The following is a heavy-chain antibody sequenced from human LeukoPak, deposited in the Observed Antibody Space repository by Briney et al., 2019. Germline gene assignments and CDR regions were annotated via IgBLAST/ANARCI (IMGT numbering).Heavy chain of an antibody. CDR1: GGSISSGDYS. V-gene: IGHV4-30-2*01. CDR3: ARVSWFGELTPYFDY. CDR2: IYHSGNT. Sequence: SQTLTLTCAASGGSISSGDYSWSWIRQPPGKGLEWFGYIYHSGNTYYNPSLKSRVTISVDRSKNQFSLKLSSVTAADTAVYYCARVSWFGELTPYFDYWGQGTLVTVSS. J-gene: IGHJ4*02. D-gene: IGHD3-10*01.